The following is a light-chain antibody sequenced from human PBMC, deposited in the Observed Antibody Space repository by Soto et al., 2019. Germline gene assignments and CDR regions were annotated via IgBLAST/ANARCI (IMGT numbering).Light chain of an antibody. Sequence: DIVMTQSPDSLAVYLGERATINCKSSQSVLLSSNNRNYLTWYQQRPGQPPKLLIYWASTRESGVPDRFSGSGSWTDFPPTISSLQAEDVAVYYCQQYYGAPWTFGQGTKVEIK. J-gene: IGKJ1*01. CDR3: QQYYGAPWT. V-gene: IGKV4-1*01. CDR1: QSVLLSSNNRNY. CDR2: WAS.